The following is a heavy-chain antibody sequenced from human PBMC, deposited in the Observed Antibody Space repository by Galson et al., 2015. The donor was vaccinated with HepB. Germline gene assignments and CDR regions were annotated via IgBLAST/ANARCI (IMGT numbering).Heavy chain of an antibody. CDR1: GGSISSNSYF. Sequence: LSLTCTVSGGSISSNSYFWGWVRQPPGKGLEWIGSIYYNDNTYYSPSLKSRLTISVDTSKNQFSLNLSSVTAADTAVYYCARHKRQDYYDNSGFVDIWGQGTMVTVSS. CDR3: ARHKRQDYYDNSGFVDI. V-gene: IGHV4-39*01. D-gene: IGHD3-22*01. J-gene: IGHJ3*02. CDR2: IYYNDNT.